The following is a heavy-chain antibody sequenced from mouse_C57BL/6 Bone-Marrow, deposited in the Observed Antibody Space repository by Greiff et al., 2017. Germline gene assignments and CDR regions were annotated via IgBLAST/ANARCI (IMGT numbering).Heavy chain of an antibody. D-gene: IGHD1-1*01. CDR3: ARPNYCGSSPDYFDV. V-gene: IGHV1-81*01. Sequence: VQLQQSGAALARPGASVKLSCKASGYTFTSYGISWVKQRTGQGLEWIGEIYPRSGNTYYNEKFKGKATLTADKSSSTAYMELRILTSEDSAVYFCARPNYCGSSPDYFDVWGQGTSVTVSS. J-gene: IGHJ4*01. CDR2: IYPRSGNT. CDR1: GYTFTSYG.